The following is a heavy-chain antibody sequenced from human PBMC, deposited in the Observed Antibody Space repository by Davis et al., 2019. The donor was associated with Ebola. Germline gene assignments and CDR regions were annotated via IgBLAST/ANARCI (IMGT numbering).Heavy chain of an antibody. CDR3: ARDPRADYTADY. J-gene: IGHJ4*02. V-gene: IGHV3-21*01. D-gene: IGHD4-11*01. Sequence: GESLKISCAASGFTFSSYSMNWVRQAPGKGLEWVSSISSSSSYIYYADSVKGRFTISRDNAKNSLYLQMNSLRDEDTAVYYCARDPRADYTADYWGQGTLVTVSS. CDR1: GFTFSSYS. CDR2: ISSSSSYI.